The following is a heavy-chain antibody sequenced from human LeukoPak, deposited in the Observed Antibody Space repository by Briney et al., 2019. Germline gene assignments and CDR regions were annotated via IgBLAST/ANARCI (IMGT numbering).Heavy chain of an antibody. V-gene: IGHV3-43D*03. J-gene: IGHJ4*02. CDR3: AKADDSSRYYFNYFDY. D-gene: IGHD3-22*01. CDR2: ISWDGGST. CDR1: GFTFDDYA. Sequence: GGSLRLSCAASGFTFDDYAMHWVRQAPGKGLEWVSLISWDGGSTYYADSVKGRFTISRDNSKNSLYLQMNSLRAEDTALYYCAKADDSSRYYFNYFDYWGQGTLVTVSS.